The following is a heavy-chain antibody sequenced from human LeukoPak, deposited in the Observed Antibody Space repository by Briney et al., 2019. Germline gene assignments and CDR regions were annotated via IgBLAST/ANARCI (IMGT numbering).Heavy chain of an antibody. D-gene: IGHD5-18*01. CDR3: ASEVPRIQLWLHALTRAREIGY. V-gene: IGHV4-39*07. CDR2: IYYSGST. Sequence: SETLSLTCTVSGGSISSSSYYWGWIRQPPGKGLEWIGSIYYSGSTYYNPSLKSRVTISVDTSKNQFSLKLSSVTAADTAVYYCASEVPRIQLWLHALTRAREIGYWGQGTLVTVSS. CDR1: GGSISSSSYY. J-gene: IGHJ4*02.